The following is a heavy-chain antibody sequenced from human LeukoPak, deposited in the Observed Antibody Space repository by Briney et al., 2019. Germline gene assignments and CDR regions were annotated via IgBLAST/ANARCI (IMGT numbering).Heavy chain of an antibody. V-gene: IGHV3-66*01. CDR3: AKDGAMAAAGYYFDY. Sequence: GGSLRLSCAASGFTVSNNYMTWVRQAPGKGLEWVSLIYSGGSTYYADSVKGRFTISRDNSKNTVYLQMNSLRAEDTAVYYCAKDGAMAAAGYYFDYWGQGTPVTVSS. CDR1: GFTVSNNY. D-gene: IGHD6-13*01. CDR2: IYSGGST. J-gene: IGHJ4*02.